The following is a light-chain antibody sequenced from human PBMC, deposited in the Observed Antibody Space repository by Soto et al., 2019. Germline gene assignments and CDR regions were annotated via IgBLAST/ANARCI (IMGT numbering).Light chain of an antibody. CDR1: QSISPW. V-gene: IGKV1-5*01. Sequence: DIQMTQSPSTLSASVGDRVTITCRASQSISPWLAWYQQKPGKAPKLLIFDASNLESGVPSRFSGSGSGTEFTLTISRLQPDDFATYYCLQYHTYRTFGQGTKVDIK. CDR2: DAS. J-gene: IGKJ1*01. CDR3: LQYHTYRT.